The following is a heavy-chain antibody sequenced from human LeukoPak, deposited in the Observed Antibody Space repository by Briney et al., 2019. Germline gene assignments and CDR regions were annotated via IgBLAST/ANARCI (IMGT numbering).Heavy chain of an antibody. CDR1: GFTFSSYS. Sequence: PGGSLRLSCAASGFTFSSYSMNWVRQAPGKGLEWVSSISSSSSYIYYADSVKGRFTISRDNAKNSLYLQMNSLRAEDTAVYYCARVQIYYYDSSGLYSYWGQGTLVTVSS. J-gene: IGHJ4*02. CDR2: ISSSSSYI. D-gene: IGHD3-22*01. CDR3: ARVQIYYYDSSGLYSY. V-gene: IGHV3-21*01.